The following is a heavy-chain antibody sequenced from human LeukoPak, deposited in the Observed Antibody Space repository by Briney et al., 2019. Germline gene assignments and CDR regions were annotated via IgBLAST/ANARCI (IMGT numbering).Heavy chain of an antibody. Sequence: SETLSLTCAVYGGSFSGYYWSWIRQPPGKGLEWIGEINHSGSTNYNPSLKSRVTISVDTSKNQFSLKLSSVTAADTAVYYCATDLYSSQDYWGQGTLVTVSS. CDR1: GGSFSGYY. CDR3: ATDLYSSQDY. D-gene: IGHD6-13*01. CDR2: INHSGST. J-gene: IGHJ4*02. V-gene: IGHV4-34*01.